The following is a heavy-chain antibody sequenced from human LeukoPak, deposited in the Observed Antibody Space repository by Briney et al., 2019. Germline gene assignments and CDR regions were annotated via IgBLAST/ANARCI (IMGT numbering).Heavy chain of an antibody. CDR1: GFTFSSYW. J-gene: IGHJ4*02. Sequence: GGSLRLSCAASGFTFSSYWMSWARQAPGKGLEWVANIKEDGSEKYYVDSVKGRFTISRDNAKNSLYLQMHSLRAEDTAVYYCARDRESSSSWLLDSWGQGTLVTVSS. CDR3: ARDRESSSSWLLDS. CDR2: IKEDGSEK. V-gene: IGHV3-7*01. D-gene: IGHD6-13*01.